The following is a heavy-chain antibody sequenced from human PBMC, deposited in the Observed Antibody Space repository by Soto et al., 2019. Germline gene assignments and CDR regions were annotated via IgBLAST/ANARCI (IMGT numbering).Heavy chain of an antibody. CDR1: GFTFSSYG. Sequence: QVQLVESGGGVVQPGRSLRLSCAASGFTFSSYGMHWVRQAPGKGLEWVAVISYDGSNKYYADSVKGRFTISRDNSKNPLYLHMNSLRAEDTAVYYCAKAGQGLVKFPFDYWGQGTLVTVSS. CDR3: AKAGQGLVKFPFDY. CDR2: ISYDGSNK. J-gene: IGHJ4*02. D-gene: IGHD6-19*01. V-gene: IGHV3-30*18.